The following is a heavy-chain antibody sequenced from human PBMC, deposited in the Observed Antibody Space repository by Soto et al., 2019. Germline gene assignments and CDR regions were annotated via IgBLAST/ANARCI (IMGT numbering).Heavy chain of an antibody. J-gene: IGHJ6*02. V-gene: IGHV1-69*12. CDR3: AKGWYVDYGQQYHYYGMDV. CDR2: IIPIFGTV. Sequence: HVQLVQSGAEVKKPGSSVKVSCKASGGIFSSYAISWVRQAPGQGLEWMGGIIPIFGTVNHAQKFQGRVTITADESTSTAYMELSSLRSEDTAVYYCAKGWYVDYGQQYHYYGMDVWGQGTTVTVSS. CDR1: GGIFSSYA. D-gene: IGHD4-17*01.